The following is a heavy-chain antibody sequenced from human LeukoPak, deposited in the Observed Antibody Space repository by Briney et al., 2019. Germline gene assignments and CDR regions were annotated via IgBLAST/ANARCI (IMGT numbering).Heavy chain of an antibody. J-gene: IGHJ4*02. D-gene: IGHD2-15*01. Sequence: GGSLRLSRAASGFTFSSYAMHWVRQAPGKGLEWVAVISYDGSNKYYADSVKGRFTISRDNSKNTLYLQMNSLRAEDTAVYYCARGLEMVVVYNFDYWGQGTLVTVSS. V-gene: IGHV3-30-3*01. CDR3: ARGLEMVVVYNFDY. CDR2: ISYDGSNK. CDR1: GFTFSSYA.